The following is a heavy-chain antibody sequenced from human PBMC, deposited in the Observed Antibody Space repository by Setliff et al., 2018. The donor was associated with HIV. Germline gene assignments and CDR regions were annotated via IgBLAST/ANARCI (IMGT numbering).Heavy chain of an antibody. J-gene: IGHJ4*02. D-gene: IGHD2-15*01. Sequence: SETLSLTCAIFGGSISRSTYYWGWIRQPPGKGLEWIGALSSNGNSYYNPSYKSRVTISIDSSKNLFSLRLNSLTAADTAVYYCAAQDLAEVRWYYMDYWGQGAPVTVPS. V-gene: IGHV4-39*07. CDR1: GGSISRSTYY. CDR3: AAQDLAEVRWYYMDY. CDR2: LSSNGNS.